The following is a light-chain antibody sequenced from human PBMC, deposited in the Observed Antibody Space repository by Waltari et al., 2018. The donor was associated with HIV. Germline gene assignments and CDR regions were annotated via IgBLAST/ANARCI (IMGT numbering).Light chain of an antibody. Sequence: SYDLTQPPSVSVSPGQTARITRPGDTLSNQYYYWYQQKSGQAPVLVIFRDIERPSGIPERFSGSRSGATVTLTISGVQAEDEADYYCQSADNSGTYVFATGTQVTVL. J-gene: IGLJ1*01. V-gene: IGLV3-25*03. CDR1: TLSNQY. CDR2: RDI. CDR3: QSADNSGTYV.